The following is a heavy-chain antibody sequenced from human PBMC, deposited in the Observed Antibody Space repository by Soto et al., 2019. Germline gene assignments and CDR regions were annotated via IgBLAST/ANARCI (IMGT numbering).Heavy chain of an antibody. V-gene: IGHV3-21*01. CDR1: IDLKNSA. D-gene: IGHD2-15*01. J-gene: IGHJ3*01. CDR2: ISSRNRYI. CDR3: ARDRCRGGSCYRTYALDL. Sequence: GGSLRLSCAANIDLKNSAMSWVRQAPGRGLEWVSSISSRNRYIYYADPLKGRFTISRDDAKNSLFLQMNSLRAEDTAVYYCARDRCRGGSCYRTYALDLWGQGTMVTVSS.